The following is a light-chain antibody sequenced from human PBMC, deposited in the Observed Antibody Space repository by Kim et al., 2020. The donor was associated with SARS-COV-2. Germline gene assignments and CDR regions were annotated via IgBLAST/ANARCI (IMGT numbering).Light chain of an antibody. CDR3: QVWYVGHPV. Sequence: SYELTQPPSVSVAPGKTARITCGGNNIGSKGVHWCQQKPGQAPVLVIYYDSDRPSGIPERFSGSKSGNTATLTINRVEAGDEADYFCQVWYVGHPVFGGG. CDR2: YDS. J-gene: IGLJ3*02. CDR1: NIGSKG. V-gene: IGLV3-21*04.